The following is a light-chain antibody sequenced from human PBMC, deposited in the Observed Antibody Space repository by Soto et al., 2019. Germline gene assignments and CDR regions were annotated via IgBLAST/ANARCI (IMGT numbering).Light chain of an antibody. CDR1: SSDIGAYNY. CDR3: SSYAGSNDRWV. V-gene: IGLV2-8*01. CDR2: EVS. Sequence: QSALTQPPSASGSPGQSVTISCTGTSSDIGAYNYVSWYQPHPGKAPKLMIHEVSKRPSGVPDRFSGSKSGNTASLTVSGLQAEDEADYYCSSYAGSNDRWVFGGGTKLTVL. J-gene: IGLJ3*02.